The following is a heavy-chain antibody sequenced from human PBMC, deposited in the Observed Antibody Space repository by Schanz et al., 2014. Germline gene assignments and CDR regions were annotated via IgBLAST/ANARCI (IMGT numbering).Heavy chain of an antibody. J-gene: IGHJ4*02. CDR2: IYYSGST. D-gene: IGHD6-13*01. CDR3: ARAAGPVDY. V-gene: IGHV4-59*01. CDR1: GGSINSYY. Sequence: QVQLQESGPGLVKPSETLSLTCTVSGGSINSYYWTWIRQPPGKGLEWIGYIYYSGSTNYNPSLRSRVTISLDRSRNQFSLNLRTVTAADTAIYYCARAAGPVDYWGQGTLVTVSS.